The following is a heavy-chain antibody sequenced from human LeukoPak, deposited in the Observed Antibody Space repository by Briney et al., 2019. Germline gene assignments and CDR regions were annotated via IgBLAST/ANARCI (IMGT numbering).Heavy chain of an antibody. V-gene: IGHV3-33*01. CDR1: GFTFSHYG. CDR2: IWYDGNNK. J-gene: IGHJ4*02. Sequence: GGSLRLSCAASGFTFSHYGMHWVRQAPGKGPEWVAIIWYDGNNKYYADSVKGRFTISRDNSKNTLYLQLNSLRVEDTALYYCARQFYSDSSGYLDNWGQGTLVTVSS. CDR3: ARQFYSDSSGYLDN. D-gene: IGHD3-22*01.